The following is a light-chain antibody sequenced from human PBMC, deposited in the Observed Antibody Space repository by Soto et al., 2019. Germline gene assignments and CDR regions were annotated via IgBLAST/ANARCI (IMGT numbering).Light chain of an antibody. CDR3: GSYEWT. CDR2: GAS. J-gene: IGKJ1*01. Sequence: EIVLTQSPATLSLSPGERATLSCRASQSIRSPFLAWYQQKPGQAPRLFIHGASSRATGIPDRFRGSGSGTDFTLTISRLEPEDFGVYYCGSYEWTFGRGTNVE. CDR1: QSIRSPF. V-gene: IGKV3-20*01.